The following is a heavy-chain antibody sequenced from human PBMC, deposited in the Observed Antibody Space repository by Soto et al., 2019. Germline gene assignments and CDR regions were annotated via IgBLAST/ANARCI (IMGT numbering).Heavy chain of an antibody. J-gene: IGHJ4*02. Sequence: SMKVSCKSSGYTFTGYYMHWVRQAPGQGLEWMGWINPNSGGTNYAQKFQGRVTMTRDTSISTAYMELSRLRSDDTAVYYCARDSSGWLQQYYFDYWGQGTLVTVSS. D-gene: IGHD5-18*01. V-gene: IGHV1-2*02. CDR1: GYTFTGYY. CDR2: INPNSGGT. CDR3: ARDSSGWLQQYYFDY.